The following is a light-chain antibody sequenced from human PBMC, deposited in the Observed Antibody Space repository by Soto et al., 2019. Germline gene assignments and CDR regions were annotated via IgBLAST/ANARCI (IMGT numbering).Light chain of an antibody. CDR3: QQLNNLPPFT. CDR1: QGISNY. V-gene: IGKV1-9*01. J-gene: IGKJ3*01. Sequence: IQLTQSPSSLSASIGDRVTITCRASQGISNYLAWYQQKPGKAPKLLIYGAVTLQSGVPSRFSGSGSGTDFTLTISSLQHDDLATYYGQQLNNLPPFTFGPGTKVDLK. CDR2: GAV.